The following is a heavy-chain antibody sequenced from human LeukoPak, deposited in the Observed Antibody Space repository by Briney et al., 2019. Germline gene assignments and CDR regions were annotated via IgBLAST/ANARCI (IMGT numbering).Heavy chain of an antibody. CDR1: GLTLDDHG. D-gene: IGHD3-22*01. V-gene: IGHV3-20*04. Sequence: TGGCLRLSCAASGLTLDDHGISWVRQAPGKGLEWVSGFIWNGGSTGYADSVKGRFTISRDNAKNSLYLQMNSLRAEDTALYYCAREEEQYYYDGSGSAFDIWGQGTMVTVCS. CDR2: FIWNGGST. J-gene: IGHJ3*02. CDR3: AREEEQYYYDGSGSAFDI.